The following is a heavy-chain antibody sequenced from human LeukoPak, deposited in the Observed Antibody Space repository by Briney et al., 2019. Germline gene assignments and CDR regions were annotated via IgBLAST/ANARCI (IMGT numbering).Heavy chain of an antibody. J-gene: IGHJ4*02. Sequence: GASVKVSCKASGYTFTSYGISWVRQAPGQGLEWMGWISAYNGNTNYAQKLQGRVTTTTDTSTSTAYMELRSLRSDDTAVYYCATSNIVVVVAPPDYWGQGTLVTVSS. V-gene: IGHV1-18*01. D-gene: IGHD2-15*01. CDR1: GYTFTSYG. CDR2: ISAYNGNT. CDR3: ATSNIVVVVAPPDY.